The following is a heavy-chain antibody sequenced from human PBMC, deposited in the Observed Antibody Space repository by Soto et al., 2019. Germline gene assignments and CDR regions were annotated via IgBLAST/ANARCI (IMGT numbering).Heavy chain of an antibody. J-gene: IGHJ4*02. V-gene: IGHV3-30-3*01. CDR3: ARDHDGDYVWDY. Sequence: QVQLVESGGGVVQPGRSLRLSCAASGFTFSSYAMHWVRQAPGKGLEWVAVISYDGSNKYYADSVKGRFTISRDNSKNTLYLQMNSLRAEDTAVYYCARDHDGDYVWDYWGQGTLVTVSS. CDR2: ISYDGSNK. D-gene: IGHD4-17*01. CDR1: GFTFSSYA.